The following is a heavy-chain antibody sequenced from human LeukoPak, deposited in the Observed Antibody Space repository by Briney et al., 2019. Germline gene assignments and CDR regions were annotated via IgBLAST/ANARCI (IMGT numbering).Heavy chain of an antibody. V-gene: IGHV3-21*01. CDR1: GFTFDYYW. CDR3: AREVLGYDFWSP. CDR2: ISSSSSYI. D-gene: IGHD3-3*01. Sequence: PGGSLRLSCAASGFTFDYYWMNWVRQAPGKGLEWVSSISSSSSYIYYADSVKGRFTISRDNAKNSLYLQMNSLRAEDTAVYYCAREVLGYDFWSPWGQGTLVTVSS. J-gene: IGHJ5*02.